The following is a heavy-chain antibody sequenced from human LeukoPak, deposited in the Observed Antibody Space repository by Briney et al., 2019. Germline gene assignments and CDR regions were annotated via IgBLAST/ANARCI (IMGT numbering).Heavy chain of an antibody. CDR2: INPNSGGT. Sequence: ASVKVSCKASGYTFTGYYMHWVRQAPGQGLEWMGRINPNSGGTNYAQKFQGRVAMTRDTSISTAYMELSRLRSDDTAVYYCARDYSSGWYAWYFDLWGRGTLVTVSS. D-gene: IGHD6-19*01. V-gene: IGHV1-2*06. J-gene: IGHJ2*01. CDR3: ARDYSSGWYAWYFDL. CDR1: GYTFTGYY.